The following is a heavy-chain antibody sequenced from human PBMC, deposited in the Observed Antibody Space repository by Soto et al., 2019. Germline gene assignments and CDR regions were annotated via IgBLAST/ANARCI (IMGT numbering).Heavy chain of an antibody. CDR1: GFTFGTHS. D-gene: IGHD2-2*01. CDR3: ANPRAYQLLSWFDP. CDR2: IDYSSDTI. Sequence: GGSLRLSCVASGFTFGTHSMNWVRQAPGKGLEWIAYIDYSSDTISYADSVKGRFTISRDNAKNSLYLQMSSLRAEDTAVYYCANPRAYQLLSWFDPWGQGTLVTVSS. J-gene: IGHJ5*02. V-gene: IGHV3-48*01.